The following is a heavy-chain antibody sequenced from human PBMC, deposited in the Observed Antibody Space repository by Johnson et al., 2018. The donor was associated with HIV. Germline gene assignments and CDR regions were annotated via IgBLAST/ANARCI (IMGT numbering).Heavy chain of an antibody. V-gene: IGHV3-33*08. Sequence: QMHLVESGGGLVQPGGSLRLSCAASGFTFSSYDMHWVRQAPGKGLEWVAVVWFDGSHKYYADSVKGRFTISRDNSKNTLYLQVNSRRAEDTAVYYCARDSTAGPDKGLDYVGAFDIWGQGTMVTVSS. CDR1: GFTFSSYD. CDR3: ARDSTAGPDKGLDYVGAFDI. CDR2: VWFDGSHK. J-gene: IGHJ3*02. D-gene: IGHD4-17*01.